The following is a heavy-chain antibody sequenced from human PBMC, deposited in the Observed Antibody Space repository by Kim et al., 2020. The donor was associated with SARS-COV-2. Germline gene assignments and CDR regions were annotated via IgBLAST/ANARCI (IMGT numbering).Heavy chain of an antibody. Sequence: ASVKVSCKASGYTFTSYDINWVRQATGQGLEWMGWMNPNSGNTGYAQKFQGRVTMTRNTSISTAYMELSSLRSEDTAVYYCARGRPHYYYYYGMDVWGQGTTVTVSS. CDR1: GYTFTSYD. J-gene: IGHJ6*02. V-gene: IGHV1-8*01. CDR2: MNPNSGNT. CDR3: ARGRPHYYYYYGMDV.